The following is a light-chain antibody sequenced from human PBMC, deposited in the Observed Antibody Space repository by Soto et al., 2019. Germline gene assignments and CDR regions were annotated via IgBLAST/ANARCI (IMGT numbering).Light chain of an antibody. Sequence: DIPMPPAPSTLSASVGDRVIITCRARQSISGWLAWYQQKPGRAPHLLIYKAPSLASGVPTRIRGRGSGTECTLTISSLQPEDFATDYCQQYKSNPNTCGEGTKLEIK. CDR1: QSISGW. J-gene: IGKJ2*01. V-gene: IGKV1-5*03. CDR2: KAP. CDR3: QQYKSNPNT.